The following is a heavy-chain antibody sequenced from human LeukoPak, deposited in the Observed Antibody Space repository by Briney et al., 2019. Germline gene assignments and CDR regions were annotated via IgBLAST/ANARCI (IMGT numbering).Heavy chain of an antibody. CDR3: ARVRKWGYSYGLFDY. CDR1: GGSFSGYY. Sequence: RSSETLSLTCAVYGGSFSGYYWSWIRQPPGKGLEWIGEINHSGSTNYNPSLKSRVTISVDTSKNQFSLKLSSVTAADTAVYYCARVRKWGYSYGLFDYWGQGTLVTVSS. CDR2: INHSGST. D-gene: IGHD5-18*01. J-gene: IGHJ4*02. V-gene: IGHV4-34*01.